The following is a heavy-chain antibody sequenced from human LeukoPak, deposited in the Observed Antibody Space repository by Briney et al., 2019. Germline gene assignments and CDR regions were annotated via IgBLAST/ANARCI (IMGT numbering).Heavy chain of an antibody. Sequence: GGSLRLSCAASGFTFSSYGMHWVSQAPGKGLEWVAVISYDGSNKYYADSVKGRFTISRDNSKNTLYLQMNSLRAEDTAVYYCAKEPGSGWYYFDYWGQGTLVTVSS. V-gene: IGHV3-30*18. CDR3: AKEPGSGWYYFDY. CDR2: ISYDGSNK. D-gene: IGHD6-19*01. CDR1: GFTFSSYG. J-gene: IGHJ4*02.